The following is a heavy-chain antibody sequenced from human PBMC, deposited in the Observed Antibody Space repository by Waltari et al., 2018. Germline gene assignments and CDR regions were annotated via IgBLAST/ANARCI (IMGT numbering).Heavy chain of an antibody. CDR3: ARDGFRVTTSYYYYMDV. CDR2: IYTSGST. Sequence: QVQLQESGPGLVKPSQTLSLTCTVSGGSLSSGSYYWSWIRQPAGKGLEWIGGIYTSGSTNYNPSLKSRVTISVDTSKNQFSLKLSSVTAADTAVYYCARDGFRVTTSYYYYMDVWGKGTTVTVSS. CDR1: GGSLSSGSYY. J-gene: IGHJ6*03. V-gene: IGHV4-61*02. D-gene: IGHD4-4*01.